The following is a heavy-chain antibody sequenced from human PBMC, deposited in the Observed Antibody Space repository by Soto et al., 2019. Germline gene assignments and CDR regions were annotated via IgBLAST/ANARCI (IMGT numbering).Heavy chain of an antibody. CDR3: ARDRPSKYSSSAPMDY. V-gene: IGHV1-69*01. Sequence: SVKGSRKASGGTLRSYAISWVRQAPGQGLEWMGGIIPIFGTANYAQKFQGRVTITADESTSTAYMELSSLRSEDTAVYYCARDRPSKYSSSAPMDYWGQGTLVTVSS. D-gene: IGHD6-6*01. CDR1: GGTLRSYA. CDR2: IIPIFGTA. J-gene: IGHJ4*02.